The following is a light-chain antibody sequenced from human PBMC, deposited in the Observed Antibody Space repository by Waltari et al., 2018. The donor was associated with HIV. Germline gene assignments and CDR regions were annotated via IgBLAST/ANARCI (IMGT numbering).Light chain of an antibody. Sequence: QSVLTQPPSISGAPGQRITVYCSVPSSNIRAGSAVHWYQPLPGTAPKLLLYKNKNRPSGVPDRFSASKSDASASLAITGLQAADEGDYFCQSYDTSLSAWVFGGGTRLTVL. CDR1: SSNIRAGSA. V-gene: IGLV1-40*03. J-gene: IGLJ2*01. CDR3: QSYDTSLSAWV. CDR2: KNK.